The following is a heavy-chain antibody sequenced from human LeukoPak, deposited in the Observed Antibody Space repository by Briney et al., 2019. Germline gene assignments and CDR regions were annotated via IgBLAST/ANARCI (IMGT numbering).Heavy chain of an antibody. Sequence: SETLSLTCTVSGYSISSGYFWGWIRQPPGKGLECIGTIYHSASTYYNPSLKSRVTISVDTSKNQFSLKLNSVTAADTAVYYCARIYSSSWFLNWFDPWGQGTLVTVSS. CDR1: GYSISSGYF. J-gene: IGHJ5*02. CDR2: IYHSAST. D-gene: IGHD6-13*01. CDR3: ARIYSSSWFLNWFDP. V-gene: IGHV4-38-2*02.